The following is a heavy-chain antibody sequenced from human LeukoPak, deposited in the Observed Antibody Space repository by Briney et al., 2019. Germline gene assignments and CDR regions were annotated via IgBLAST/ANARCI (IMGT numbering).Heavy chain of an antibody. CDR2: IYYSGST. Sequence: SETLSLTCTVSGGSISTGGYYWSWIRQHPGKGLEWIAYIYYSGSTYYNPSLKSRVTISVDTSKNQFSLKLSSVTAADTAVYYCARFHASGYYRHFDFWGQGTLVTVSS. V-gene: IGHV4-31*03. CDR1: GGSISTGGYY. J-gene: IGHJ4*02. CDR3: ARFHASGYYRHFDF. D-gene: IGHD3-22*01.